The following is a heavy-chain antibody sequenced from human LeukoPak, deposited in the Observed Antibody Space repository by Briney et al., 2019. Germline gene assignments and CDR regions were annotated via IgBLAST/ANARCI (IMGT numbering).Heavy chain of an antibody. Sequence: GGSLRLSCAASGFTCSSYAMSWVRQAPGRGLAWVSVISGSDGSTKYVDSVKGRFTISRDNSKNTLYLQMNSLRAEDTAVYYCAKGSYGSGSYYFDYWGQGTLVTVSS. J-gene: IGHJ4*02. D-gene: IGHD6-19*01. CDR3: AKGSYGSGSYYFDY. CDR2: ISGSDGST. CDR1: GFTCSSYA. V-gene: IGHV3-23*01.